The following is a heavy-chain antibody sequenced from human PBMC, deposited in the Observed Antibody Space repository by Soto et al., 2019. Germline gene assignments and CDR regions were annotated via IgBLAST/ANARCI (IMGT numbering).Heavy chain of an antibody. V-gene: IGHV1-18*01. Sequence: ASVKVSCKASGYTFTTYAVHWVRQAPGQRLEWMGWISAYNGNANYAQKLQGRVTMTTDTSTSTAYMELRSLRSDDTAVYYCARDLHGDPYYWGQGTLVTVSS. J-gene: IGHJ4*02. CDR2: ISAYNGNA. D-gene: IGHD4-17*01. CDR3: ARDLHGDPYY. CDR1: GYTFTTYA.